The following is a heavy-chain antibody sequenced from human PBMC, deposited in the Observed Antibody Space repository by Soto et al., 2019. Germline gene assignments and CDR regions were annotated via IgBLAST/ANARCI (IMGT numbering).Heavy chain of an antibody. J-gene: IGHJ4*02. D-gene: IGHD6-25*01. CDR1: GYTFTSYG. CDR3: AGVAAAIDY. CDR2: ISDYNGNT. V-gene: IGHV1-18*01. Sequence: QVQLVQSGAEVKKPGASVTVSCKASGYTFTSYGISRVRQAPGQGLEWMGWISDYNGNTNYAQKLQGRVTITTDTSTSTAYMELRSLRSDGPAVYCCAGVAAAIDYWGQGTLVTVSS.